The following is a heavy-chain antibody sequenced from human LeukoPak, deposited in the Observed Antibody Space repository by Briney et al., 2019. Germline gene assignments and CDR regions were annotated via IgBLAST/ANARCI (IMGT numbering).Heavy chain of an antibody. CDR2: IIPIFGTA. CDR3: ARDGDNQPNYYGMDV. V-gene: IGHV1-69*13. Sequence: AASVKVSCKASGGTFSSYAISWVRQAPGQGLVWMGGIIPIFGTANYAQKFQGRVTITADESTSTAYMELSSLRSEDTAVYYCARDGDNQPNYYGMDVWGQGTTVTVSS. CDR1: GGTFSSYA. D-gene: IGHD5-24*01. J-gene: IGHJ6*02.